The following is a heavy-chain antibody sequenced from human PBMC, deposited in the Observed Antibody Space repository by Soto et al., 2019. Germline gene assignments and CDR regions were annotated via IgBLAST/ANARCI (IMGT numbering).Heavy chain of an antibody. J-gene: IGHJ5*02. CDR2: IGGTGSDT. CDR1: GFTFGDYA. D-gene: IGHD1-20*01. V-gene: IGHV3-23*01. Sequence: QFLESGGGLVQPGGSLRVHCVASGFTFGDYAMSWVRQAPGKGLEWVSSIGGTGSDTYYAASVKGRFTISRDNSKSTLNLQMNNLSVEDTAIYYCAKDAVPYNGKWDWFDTWGQGTLVTVSS. CDR3: AKDAVPYNGKWDWFDT.